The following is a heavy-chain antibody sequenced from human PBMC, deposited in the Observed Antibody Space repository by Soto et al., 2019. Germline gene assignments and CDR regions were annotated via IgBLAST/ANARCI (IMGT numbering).Heavy chain of an antibody. CDR1: GFTFSVYW. D-gene: IGHD3-10*01. CDR3: GRGAYHAYYIDS. J-gene: IGHJ4*02. CDR2: IKGDGSRV. V-gene: IGHV3-74*01. Sequence: EVQLVESGGGLVQPGGSLRVACAASGFTFSVYWMHWVRQVPGKGLVWVSRIKGDGSRVDFADSVRGRFTISRDNAENTVYLQMSSLRAEDAAVYYWGRGAYHAYYIDSYGQGTLVTVSS.